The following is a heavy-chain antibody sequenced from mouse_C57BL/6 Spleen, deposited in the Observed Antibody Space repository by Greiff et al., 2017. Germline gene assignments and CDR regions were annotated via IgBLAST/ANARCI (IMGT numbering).Heavy chain of an antibody. CDR3: GREYGSSLDY. CDR1: GYAFSSSW. CDR2: IYPGGGDT. V-gene: IGHV1-82*01. D-gene: IGHD1-1*01. J-gene: IGHJ2*01. Sequence: VQLQQSGPELVKPGASVKLSCKASGYAFSSSWMNWVKQRPGKGLEWIGRIYPGGGDTNYNGKFKGKATLTADKSSSTAYMQLSSLTSEDSAVXFYGREYGSSLDYWGQGTTLTVSS.